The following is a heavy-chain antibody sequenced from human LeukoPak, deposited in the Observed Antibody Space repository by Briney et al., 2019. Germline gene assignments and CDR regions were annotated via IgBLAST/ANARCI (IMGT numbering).Heavy chain of an antibody. J-gene: IGHJ6*02. CDR3: VRDRGIASTGGYGMDV. Sequence: PGRSLRPSCASGGITVSNIYMSWGRQAPGPGLEWVSIIHSGGITHYADSVKGRFTISRDNSKTTLYLQMNSLRAEDTAVYYCVRDRGIASTGGYGMDVWGQGTTVTVSS. V-gene: IGHV3-53*01. CDR2: IHSGGIT. CDR1: GITVSNIY. D-gene: IGHD6-13*01.